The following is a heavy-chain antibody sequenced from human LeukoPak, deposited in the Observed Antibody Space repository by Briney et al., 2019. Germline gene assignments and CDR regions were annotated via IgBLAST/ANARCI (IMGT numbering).Heavy chain of an antibody. CDR3: ARDRRGAAAGTVWFDP. D-gene: IGHD6-13*01. CDR2: INPNSGGT. CDR1: GYTFTGYY. V-gene: IGHV1-2*02. Sequence: ASVKVSYKASGYTFTGYYMHWVRQAPGQGLEWMGWINPNSGGTNYAQKFQGRVTMTRDTSISTAYMELSRLRSDDTAVYYCARDRRGAAAGTVWFDPWGQGTLVTVSS. J-gene: IGHJ5*02.